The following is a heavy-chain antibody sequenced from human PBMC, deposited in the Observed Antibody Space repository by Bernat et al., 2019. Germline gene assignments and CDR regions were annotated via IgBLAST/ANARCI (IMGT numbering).Heavy chain of an antibody. CDR1: GFTFSDYY. CDR3: ARDGIGFVEWELQPAFDI. CDR2: ISSSSSYT. J-gene: IGHJ3*02. D-gene: IGHD1-26*01. V-gene: IGHV3-11*06. Sequence: QVQLVESGGGLVKPGGSLRLSCAASGFTFSDYYMSWIRQAPGKGLEWVSYISSSSSYTNYPDCVKGRFPIPRDNAKNSLYRQINSRRAEDTAVYYWARDGIGFVEWELQPAFDIWGQGTMFTVSS.